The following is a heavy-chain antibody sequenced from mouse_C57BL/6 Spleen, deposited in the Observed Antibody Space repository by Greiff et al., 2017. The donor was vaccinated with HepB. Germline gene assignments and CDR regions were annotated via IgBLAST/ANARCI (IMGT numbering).Heavy chain of an antibody. J-gene: IGHJ3*01. CDR1: GFTFSSYA. CDR3: ARAEGSGWFAY. Sequence: EVKLQESGGGLVKPGGSLKLSCAASGFTFSSYAMSWVRQTPEKRLEWVATISDGGSYTYYPDNVKGRFTISRDNAKNNLYLQMSHLKSEDTAMYYCARAEGSGWFAYWGQGTLVTVSA. D-gene: IGHD3-2*02. V-gene: IGHV5-4*03. CDR2: ISDGGSYT.